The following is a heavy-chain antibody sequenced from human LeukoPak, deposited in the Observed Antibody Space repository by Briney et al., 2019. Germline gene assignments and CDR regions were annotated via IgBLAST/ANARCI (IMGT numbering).Heavy chain of an antibody. CDR1: GFTFSSFD. D-gene: IGHD6-19*01. CDR2: ISSTSSLI. CDR3: ARYNSGWNDY. Sequence: GGSLRLSCAASGFTFSSFDMNWVRQAPGKGLEWVSSISSTSSLIWYADSLKGRFTISRDNAKNSLYLQMDSLRAEDTAIYYCARYNSGWNDYWGQGTLVTVSS. V-gene: IGHV3-21*01. J-gene: IGHJ4*02.